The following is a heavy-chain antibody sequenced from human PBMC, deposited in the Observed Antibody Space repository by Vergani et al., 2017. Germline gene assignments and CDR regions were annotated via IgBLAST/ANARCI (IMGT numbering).Heavy chain of an antibody. J-gene: IGHJ1*01. V-gene: IGHV3-7*01. CDR2: IKRDGTET. Sequence: FFPPGGSLRLSCAASGFTFGDYYMAWIRLAPGKGLDWVASIKRDGTETFYVDSVKGRFTISRDNAKTTLYLQMNSLRDEDRGVYYCARISGGSAPYLHYWGQGTLVTVAS. CDR1: GFTFGDYY. CDR3: ARISGGSAPYLHY. D-gene: IGHD2-15*01.